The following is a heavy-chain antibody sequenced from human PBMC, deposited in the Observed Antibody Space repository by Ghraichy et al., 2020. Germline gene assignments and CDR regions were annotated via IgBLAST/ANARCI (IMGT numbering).Heavy chain of an antibody. CDR2: ISYDGSNK. CDR3: AKDLMVNALRGYYYGMNV. V-gene: IGHV3-30*18. Sequence: GESLNISCAASGFTFSSYGMHWVRQAPGKGLEWVAVISYDGSNKYYADSVKGRFTISRDNSKNTLYLQMNSLRAEDTAVYYCAKDLMVNALRGYYYGMNVWGKGTTDTVSS. CDR1: GFTFSSYG. J-gene: IGHJ6*04. D-gene: IGHD2-8*01.